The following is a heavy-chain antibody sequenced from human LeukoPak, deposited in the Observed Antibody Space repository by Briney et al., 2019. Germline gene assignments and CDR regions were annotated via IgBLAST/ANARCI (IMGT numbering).Heavy chain of an antibody. CDR1: GGTFSSYA. D-gene: IGHD2-2*01. CDR2: IIPIFGTA. J-gene: IGHJ6*03. V-gene: IGHV1-69*05. Sequence: SVKVSCKASGGTFSSYAISWVRQAPGQGLEWMGRIIPIFGTANYAQKFQGRVRITTDESTSTAYMELSRLRSEDTAVYYCARGNVVVVPAAIGLDYYYYMDVWGKGTTVTVSS. CDR3: ARGNVVVVPAAIGLDYYYYMDV.